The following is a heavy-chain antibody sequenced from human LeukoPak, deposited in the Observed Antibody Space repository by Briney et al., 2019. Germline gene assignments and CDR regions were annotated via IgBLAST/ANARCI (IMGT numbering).Heavy chain of an antibody. CDR1: GGSLSSSSYY. CDR3: ASSGSSPDNDY. D-gene: IGHD6-6*01. V-gene: IGHV4-39*01. Sequence: SETLSLTCTVSGGSLSSSSYYWGWIRQPRGKGLECIGSIYYSGSTYYNPSLKSRVTISVDRTKNQFSLKLSSVTAADTAVYYCASSGSSPDNDYWGQGTLVTVSS. CDR2: IYYSGST. J-gene: IGHJ4*02.